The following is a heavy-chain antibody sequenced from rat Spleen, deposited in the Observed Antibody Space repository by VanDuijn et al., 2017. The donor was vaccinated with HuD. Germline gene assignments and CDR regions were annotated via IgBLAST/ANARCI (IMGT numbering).Heavy chain of an antibody. CDR2: VSSGGNT. CDR1: GFSLTNYH. CDR3: TREGHTMDRATYWFAY. Sequence: QVQLKESGPGLVQPSQTLSLTCTVSGFSLTNYHVHWVRQPPGKGLEWIAAVSSGGNTYYDSTLKSRLSISRDNSKGQVFLKIYSLQTEDTAIYFCTREGHTMDRATYWFAYLGQGTLVTVSS. V-gene: IGHV2-32*01. J-gene: IGHJ3*01. D-gene: IGHD1-9*01.